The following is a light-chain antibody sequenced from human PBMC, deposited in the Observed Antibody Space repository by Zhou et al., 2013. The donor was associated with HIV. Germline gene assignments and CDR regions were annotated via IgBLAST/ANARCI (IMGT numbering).Light chain of an antibody. CDR2: KAS. V-gene: IGKV1-5*03. J-gene: IGKJ5*01. CDR3: QQSYGSLLT. Sequence: DFQMTQSPSTLSASVGDRVTITCRASQHISDSLAWYQQKPGKAPKLLIYKASSLDTGVPSRFAGSGSGTDFTLTISSLQPEDFATYYCQQSYGSLLTFGQGTRLEIK. CDR1: QHISDS.